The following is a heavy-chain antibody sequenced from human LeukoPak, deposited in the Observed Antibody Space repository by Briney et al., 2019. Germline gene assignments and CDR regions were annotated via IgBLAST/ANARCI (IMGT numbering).Heavy chain of an antibody. CDR3: ARDYGDYVTGIDY. CDR1: GGSISSGGYY. CDR2: IYYSGST. D-gene: IGHD4-17*01. Sequence: PSQTLSLTCTVSGGSISSGGYYWGWIRQPPGKGLEWIGSIYYSGSTYYNPSLKSRVTISVDTSKNQFSLKLSSVTAADTAVYYCARDYGDYVTGIDYWGQGTLVTVSS. J-gene: IGHJ4*02. V-gene: IGHV4-39*01.